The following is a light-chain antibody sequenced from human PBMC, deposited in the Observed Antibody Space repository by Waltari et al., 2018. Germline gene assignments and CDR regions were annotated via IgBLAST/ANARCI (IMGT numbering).Light chain of an antibody. Sequence: ATLSCRASQSVGRYLAWYQQKPGQAPRLLIYGASSRATGIPDRFSGSGSGTDFSLTISRLEPEDFAVYYCQKYESLPATFGQGTKVEI. CDR3: QKYESLPAT. CDR2: GAS. V-gene: IGKV3-20*01. CDR1: QSVGRY. J-gene: IGKJ1*01.